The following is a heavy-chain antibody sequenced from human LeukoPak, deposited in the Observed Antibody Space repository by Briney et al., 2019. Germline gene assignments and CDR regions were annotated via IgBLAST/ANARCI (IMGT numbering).Heavy chain of an antibody. J-gene: IGHJ4*02. CDR1: GFPYTRFY. D-gene: IGHD3-22*01. Sequence: GGSLRLSCAVSGFPYTRFYMSWIRQAPGKGLEWISYIGLSGSPLDYADSVRGRFTISRDNAKNSLYLELNSLRAEDTAVYYCARKDFSSGSFSYWGQGTLVTVSS. V-gene: IGHV3-11*04. CDR2: IGLSGSPL. CDR3: ARKDFSSGSFSY.